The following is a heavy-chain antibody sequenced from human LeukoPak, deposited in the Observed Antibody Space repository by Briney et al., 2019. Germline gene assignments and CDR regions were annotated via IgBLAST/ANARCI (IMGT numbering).Heavy chain of an antibody. CDR3: ARGGPSYGYYFDH. V-gene: IGHV4-34*01. CDR2: INHRGNT. D-gene: IGHD5-18*01. CDR1: GGSFSGYY. J-gene: IGHJ4*02. Sequence: SETLSLTCAVYGGSFSGYYWSWIRQPPGKGLERIGEINHRGNTNYNPSLKSRVTISVDTSKNQFSLKLSSVTAADTAVYYCARGGPSYGYYFDHWGQGTLVTVSS.